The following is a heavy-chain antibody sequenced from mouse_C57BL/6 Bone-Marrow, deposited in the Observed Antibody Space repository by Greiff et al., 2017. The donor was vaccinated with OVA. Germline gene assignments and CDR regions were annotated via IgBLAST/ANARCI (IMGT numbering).Heavy chain of an antibody. CDR3: ARSYYGSSYDAMDY. D-gene: IGHD1-1*01. V-gene: IGHV1-52*01. Sequence: QVQLKESGAELVRPGSSVKLSCKASGYTFTSYWMHWVKQRPIQGLEWIGNIDPSDSETHYNQKFKDKATLTVDKSSSTAYMQLSSLTSEDSAVYYCARSYYGSSYDAMDYWGQGTSVTVSS. CDR1: GYTFTSYW. J-gene: IGHJ4*01. CDR2: IDPSDSET.